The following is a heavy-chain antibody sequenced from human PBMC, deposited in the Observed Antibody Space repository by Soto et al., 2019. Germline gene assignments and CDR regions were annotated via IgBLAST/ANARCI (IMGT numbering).Heavy chain of an antibody. CDR1: GYSFTSSW. CDR2: IDPSDSYT. D-gene: IGHD3-3*02. Sequence: EVQLVQSGAEVKKPGESLRISCTGSGYSFTSSWLSWVRQMPGKGLEWMGRIDPSDSYTNYSPSFQGHVTISADKSISTAYLQWSSLKASDTAMYYCERLLLARVDFAPWGQGTLVTVSS. V-gene: IGHV5-10-1*01. J-gene: IGHJ5*02. CDR3: ERLLLARVDFAP.